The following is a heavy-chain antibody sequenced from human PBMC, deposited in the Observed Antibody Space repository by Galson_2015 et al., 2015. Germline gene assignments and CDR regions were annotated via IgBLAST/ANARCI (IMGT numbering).Heavy chain of an antibody. V-gene: IGHV1-46*01. CDR3: ARLRGYCSAGTCYIDF. J-gene: IGHJ4*02. D-gene: IGHD2-15*01. CDR2: INPRGGTS. Sequence: SVKVSCKASGYTFTDYYLHWVRQASGQGLEWMGIINPRGGTSRSAQKFQGRVTMTRDTSTSTVYLEINSLGLDGTAVYYCARLRGYCSAGTCYIDFWGQGTLVTVSS. CDR1: GYTFTDYY.